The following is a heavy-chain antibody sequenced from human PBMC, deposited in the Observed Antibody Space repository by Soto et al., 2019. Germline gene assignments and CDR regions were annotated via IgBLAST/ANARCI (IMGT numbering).Heavy chain of an antibody. J-gene: IGHJ6*03. D-gene: IGHD3-3*01. CDR1: GFTFSSYS. CDR2: ISSSSSYI. CDR3: ARAGSDLYYDFWSGYYGSHMDV. V-gene: IGHV3-21*01. Sequence: GGSLRLSCAASGFTFSSYSMNWVRQAPGKGLEWVSSISSSSSYIYYADSVKGRFTISRDNAKNSLYLQMNSLRAEDTAVYYCARAGSDLYYDFWSGYYGSHMDVWGKGTTVTVSS.